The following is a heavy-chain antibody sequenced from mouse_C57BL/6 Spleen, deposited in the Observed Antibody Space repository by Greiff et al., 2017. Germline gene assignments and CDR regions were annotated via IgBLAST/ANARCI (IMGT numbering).Heavy chain of an antibody. CDR3: ARSWSSGPFDY. V-gene: IGHV1-82*01. CDR2: IYPGDGDT. J-gene: IGHJ2*01. CDR1: GYAFSSSW. Sequence: VQLQQSGPELVKPGASVKISCKASGYAFSSSWMNWVKQRPGKGLEWIGRIYPGDGDTNYNGKFKGKATLTAHKSSRTAYMQLSSLTSEDSAVYFCARSWSSGPFDYWGQGTTLTVSS. D-gene: IGHD3-2*02.